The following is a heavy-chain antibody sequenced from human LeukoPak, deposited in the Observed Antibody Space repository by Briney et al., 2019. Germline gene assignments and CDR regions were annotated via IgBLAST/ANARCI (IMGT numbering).Heavy chain of an antibody. CDR2: ISWNSGSI. CDR3: ARVGIVVVVAYAFDI. V-gene: IGHV3-9*01. CDR1: GFTFDDYA. D-gene: IGHD2-15*01. Sequence: GGSLRLSCAASGFTFDDYAMHWVRQAPGKGLEWVSGISWNSGSIGYADSVKGRFTISRDNAKNSLFLQMNSLRAGDTAVYYCARVGIVVVVAYAFDIWGQGTMVTVSS. J-gene: IGHJ3*02.